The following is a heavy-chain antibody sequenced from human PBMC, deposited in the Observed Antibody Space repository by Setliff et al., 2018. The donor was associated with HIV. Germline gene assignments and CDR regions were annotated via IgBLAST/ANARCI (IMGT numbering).Heavy chain of an antibody. CDR2: VYYRGGT. V-gene: IGHV4-39*01. Sequence: SETLSLTCAVSGGSMSDVSSYWGWIRQAPGRGLEWIGSVYYRGGTFDSPSLKSRVTVSIDTSKSQFSLKLRSVTAADTAMYYCARLLQGGNYAFDIWGQGTMVTVSS. CDR1: GGSMSDVSSY. CDR3: ARLLQGGNYAFDI. J-gene: IGHJ3*02. D-gene: IGHD2-21*02.